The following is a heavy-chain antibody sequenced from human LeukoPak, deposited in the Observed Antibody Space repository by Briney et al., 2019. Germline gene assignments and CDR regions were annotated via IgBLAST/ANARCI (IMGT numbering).Heavy chain of an antibody. J-gene: IGHJ4*02. Sequence: ASAKVSCKASGYTFTSYGISWVRQAPGQGLEWMGWISAYNGNTNYAQKLQGRVTMTTDTSTSTAYMELRSLRSDDTAVYYCAASSIAALSSDYWGQGTLVTVSS. V-gene: IGHV1-18*01. D-gene: IGHD6-6*01. CDR1: GYTFTSYG. CDR3: AASSIAALSSDY. CDR2: ISAYNGNT.